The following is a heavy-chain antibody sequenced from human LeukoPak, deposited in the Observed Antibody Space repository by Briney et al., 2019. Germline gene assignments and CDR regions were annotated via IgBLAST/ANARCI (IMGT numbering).Heavy chain of an antibody. V-gene: IGHV1-46*01. J-gene: IGHJ4*02. CDR2: INPSGGST. CDR1: GYTFTSYY. CDR3: ARVQSSWYYFDY. D-gene: IGHD6-13*01. Sequence: GASVKVSCKASGYTFTSYYMHWERPAPGQGLEWMGIINPSGGSTSYAQKFQGRVTMTRDTSTSTVYMELSSLRSEDTAVYYCARVQSSWYYFDYWGQGTLDTVSS.